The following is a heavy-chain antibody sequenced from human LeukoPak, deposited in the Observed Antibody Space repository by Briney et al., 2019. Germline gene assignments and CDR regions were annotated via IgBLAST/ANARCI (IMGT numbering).Heavy chain of an antibody. Sequence: PGGSLRLSCATSTFTFSSYSMNWVRQAPGKGREWVSYSEYSGTTSYYADSVKGRFTVSRDNAKNSLYLQMSSLRDEDTAVYYCARILGFTLDYWGQGTLVTVSA. CDR1: TFTFSSYS. CDR2: SEYSGTTS. CDR3: ARILGFTLDY. V-gene: IGHV3-48*02. J-gene: IGHJ4*02.